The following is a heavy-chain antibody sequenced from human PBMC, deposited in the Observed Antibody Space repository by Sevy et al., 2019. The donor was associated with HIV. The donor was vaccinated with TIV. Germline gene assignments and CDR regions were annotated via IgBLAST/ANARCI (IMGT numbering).Heavy chain of an antibody. J-gene: IGHJ4*02. V-gene: IGHV3-23*01. D-gene: IGHD1-1*01. CDR2: IRGSGGYT. CDR1: GFIFNSYV. CDR3: EAITTAGRDY. Sequence: GGSLRLSCAASGFIFNSYVMSWVRQAPGKGLEWVSSIRGSGGYTYYADSVKGRFTISRDNPNNMLYLQMNSLRAEDTAVYYCEAITTAGRDYWGQGTLVTVSS.